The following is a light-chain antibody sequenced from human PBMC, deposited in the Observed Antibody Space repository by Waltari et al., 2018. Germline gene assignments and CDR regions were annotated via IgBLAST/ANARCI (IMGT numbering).Light chain of an antibody. Sequence: QSALTQPRPVSGSPGQSVTIPCTGTRRAFCSYDSVSWYQQRPGKTPKPIIYDVPVRPSGVPDRFSGSKSDNKASLTISGLQADDEADYYCCSYAGRYTNYVFGSGTKVTVL. J-gene: IGLJ1*01. CDR1: RRAFCSYDS. V-gene: IGLV2-11*01. CDR3: CSYAGRYTNYV. CDR2: DVP.